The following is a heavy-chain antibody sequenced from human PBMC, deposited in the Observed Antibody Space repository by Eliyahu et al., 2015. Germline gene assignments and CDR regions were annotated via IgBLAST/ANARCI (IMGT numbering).Heavy chain of an antibody. V-gene: IGHV1-3*02. CDR3: AISIAAAGGFDY. D-gene: IGHD6-13*01. CDR2: SNAGNGNT. CDR1: VYTFTSYA. J-gene: IGHJ4*02. Sequence: QVQLVQSGAEVKKPGASVXVSCKASVYTFTSYAIHWVRQAPGQRLEWMGWSNAGNGNTKYSQEFQGRVNITRDTSASTDYMELSSLRSEDMAVYYCAISIAAAGGFDYWGQGTLVTVSS.